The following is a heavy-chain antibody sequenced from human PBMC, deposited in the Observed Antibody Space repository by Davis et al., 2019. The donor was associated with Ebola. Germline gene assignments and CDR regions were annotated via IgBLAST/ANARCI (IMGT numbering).Heavy chain of an antibody. CDR3: ARQKEVLRFLEWVYLFDY. CDR2: INHSGNT. V-gene: IGHV4-34*01. Sequence: PGGSLRLSCAVYGGSFSGYYWSWLRQPPGKGLEWIGEINHSGNTNYNPSLKSRATISVDTSKNQFSLRLSSVTAADTAVYYCARQKEVLRFLEWVYLFDYWGQGTLVTVSS. J-gene: IGHJ4*02. D-gene: IGHD3-3*01. CDR1: GGSFSGYY.